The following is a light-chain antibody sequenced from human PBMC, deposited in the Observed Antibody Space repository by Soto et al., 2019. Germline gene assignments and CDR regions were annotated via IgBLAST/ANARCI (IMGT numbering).Light chain of an antibody. Sequence: EIVLTQSPGTLSLSPGERATLSCRASQSVSSSYLAWYQQKPGQAPRLLIYGASSRATGIPDMFSGSGSGTDFTLTISRLEPEDFAVYYCQQHGSPPQPFGQATKVDSK. CDR2: GAS. CDR3: QQHGSPPQP. CDR1: QSVSSSY. V-gene: IGKV3-20*01. J-gene: IGKJ1*01.